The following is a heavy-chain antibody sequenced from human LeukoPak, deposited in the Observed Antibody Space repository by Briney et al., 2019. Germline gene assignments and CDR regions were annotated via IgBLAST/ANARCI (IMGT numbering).Heavy chain of an antibody. D-gene: IGHD6-19*01. J-gene: IGHJ4*02. CDR3: AKGKDDSSGWYFFY. CDR2: ISGSGGST. V-gene: IGHV3-23*01. CDR1: GFTLRSYV. Sequence: GGSLRLSCVASGFTLRSYVMNWVRQAPGKGLEWVSAISGSGGSTYYADSVKGRFTISRDNSKNTLYLQMNSLRAEDTAVYYCAKGKDDSSGWYFFYWGQGTLVTVSS.